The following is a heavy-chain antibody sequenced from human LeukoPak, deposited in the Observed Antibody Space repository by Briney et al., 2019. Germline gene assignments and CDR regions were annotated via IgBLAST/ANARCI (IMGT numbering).Heavy chain of an antibody. J-gene: IGHJ6*04. Sequence: SETLSLTCAVYGGSFSGYYWSWIRQPPGKGLEWIGEINHSGSTNYNPSLKSRVTISVDTSKNQFSLKLSSVTAADTAVYYCARGYIVVVPAASNYGMDVWGKGTTVTVSS. V-gene: IGHV4-34*01. CDR3: ARGYIVVVPAASNYGMDV. CDR1: GGSFSGYY. D-gene: IGHD2-2*01. CDR2: INHSGST.